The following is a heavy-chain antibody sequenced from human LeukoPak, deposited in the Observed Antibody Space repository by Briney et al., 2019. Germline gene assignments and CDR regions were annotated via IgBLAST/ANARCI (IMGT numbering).Heavy chain of an antibody. J-gene: IGHJ4*02. CDR3: ARVHYCSSTSCQKYYFDY. D-gene: IGHD2-2*01. CDR2: IIPIFGTA. CDR1: GYTFTSYA. Sequence: SVKVSCKASGYTFTSYAMNWVRQAPGQGLEWMGGIIPIFGTANYAQKFQGRVTITTDESTSTAYMELSSLRSEDTAVYYCARVHYCSSTSCQKYYFDYWGQGTLVTVSS. V-gene: IGHV1-69*05.